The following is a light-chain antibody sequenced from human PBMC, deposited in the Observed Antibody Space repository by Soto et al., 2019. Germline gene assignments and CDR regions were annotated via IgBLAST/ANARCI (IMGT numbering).Light chain of an antibody. J-gene: IGLJ2*01. CDR1: SSNIGSNY. Sequence: QSVLTQPPSASGTPGQRVTISCSGSSSNIGSNYVYWYQQLPGTAPKLLIYRNNQRPSGVPDRFSGSKSGTSAALAISGLRSEDKADYYCAAWDDSLSGHVVFGGGTKLTGL. CDR2: RNN. V-gene: IGLV1-47*01. CDR3: AAWDDSLSGHVV.